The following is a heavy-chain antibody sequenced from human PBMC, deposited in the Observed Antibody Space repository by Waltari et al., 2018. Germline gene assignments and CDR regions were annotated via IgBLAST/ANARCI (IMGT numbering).Heavy chain of an antibody. CDR3: AKKSGYDYSY. Sequence: EVQLLESGGGLVQPGGSLRLSCAASGFTFSSYAMSWVRQAPGKGREWVSAMSGSGGSTYYADSVKGRFTIARDNSKNTLYLQMNSLRAEDTAVYYCAKKSGYDYSYWGQGTLVTVSS. CDR1: GFTFSSYA. D-gene: IGHD5-12*01. V-gene: IGHV3-23*01. CDR2: MSGSGGST. J-gene: IGHJ4*02.